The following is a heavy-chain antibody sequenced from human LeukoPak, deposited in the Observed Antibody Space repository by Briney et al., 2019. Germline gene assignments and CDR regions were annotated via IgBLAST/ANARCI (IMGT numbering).Heavy chain of an antibody. CDR1: GGTFSSYA. V-gene: IGHV1-69*05. J-gene: IGHJ4*02. CDR3: ARTGATYTALDY. CDR2: IIPIFGTA. Sequence: ASVKVSCKASGGTFSSYAISWVRQAPGQGLEWMGGIIPIFGTANYAQKFQGRVTITTDESTSTAYMELSSLRSEDTAVYYCARTGATYTALDYWGQGTLVTVSS. D-gene: IGHD1-26*01.